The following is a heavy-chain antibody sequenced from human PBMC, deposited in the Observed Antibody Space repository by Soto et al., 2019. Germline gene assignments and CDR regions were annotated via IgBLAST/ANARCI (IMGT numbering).Heavy chain of an antibody. CDR3: ARFMGIAAAGLDY. V-gene: IGHV4-31*02. D-gene: IGHD6-13*01. Sequence: SETLSLTCTVSGGSISSGGYYWSWIRQHPGKGLEWIGYIYYSGSTYYNPSLKSRVTISVDTSKNQFSLKLSSVTAADTAVYYCARFMGIAAAGLDYWGQGTLVTVSS. CDR1: GGSISSGGYY. J-gene: IGHJ4*02. CDR2: IYYSGST.